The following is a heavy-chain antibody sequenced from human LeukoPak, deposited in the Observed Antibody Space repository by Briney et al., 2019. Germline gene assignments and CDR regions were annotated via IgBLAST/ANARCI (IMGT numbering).Heavy chain of an antibody. CDR3: ARGEIDTAMGYYYYYMDV. Sequence: GGSLRLSCAASGFTFSTYSMNWVRQAPGKGLEWVSYISSSGTIYYADSVKGRFTISRDNAKNTLYLQMNSLRAEDTAVYYCARGEIDTAMGYYYYYMDVWGKGTTVTIPS. V-gene: IGHV3-48*04. J-gene: IGHJ6*03. CDR1: GFTFSTYS. D-gene: IGHD5-18*01. CDR2: ISSSGTI.